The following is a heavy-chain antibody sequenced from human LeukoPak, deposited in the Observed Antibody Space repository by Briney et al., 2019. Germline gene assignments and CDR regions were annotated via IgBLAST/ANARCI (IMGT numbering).Heavy chain of an antibody. CDR3: ARDTPRGYSYGYHISDYYYYYMDV. J-gene: IGHJ6*03. CDR2: IKQDGSEK. D-gene: IGHD5-18*01. CDR1: GLTFSSYW. V-gene: IGHV3-7*01. Sequence: GGSLRLSCAASGLTFSSYWMSWVRQAPGKGLEWVANIKQDGSEKYYVDSVKGRFTISRDNAKNSLYLQMNSLRAEDTAVYYCARDTPRGYSYGYHISDYYYYYMDVWGKGTTVTVSS.